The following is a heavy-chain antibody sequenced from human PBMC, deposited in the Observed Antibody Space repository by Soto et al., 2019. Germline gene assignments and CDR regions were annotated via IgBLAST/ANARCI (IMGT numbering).Heavy chain of an antibody. CDR2: IYYSGST. Sequence: SETLSLTCTVSGGSISSYYWSWIRQPPGKGLEWIGYIYYSGSTYYNPSLKSRVTISADTSKIQFSLKLSSVTAADTAVYYCARVSGSYYYGMDVWGQGTTVT. D-gene: IGHD1-26*01. CDR1: GGSISSYY. CDR3: ARVSGSYYYGMDV. J-gene: IGHJ6*02. V-gene: IGHV4-59*06.